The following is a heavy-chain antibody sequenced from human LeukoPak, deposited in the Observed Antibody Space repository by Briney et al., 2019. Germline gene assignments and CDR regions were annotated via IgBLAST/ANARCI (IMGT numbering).Heavy chain of an antibody. J-gene: IGHJ3*01. D-gene: IGHD2-21*02. V-gene: IGHV4-39*02. CDR2: IYRTGTT. Sequence: EPSETLSLTCNVSGGSISSNTYYWAWIRQPPGKGLEWIGSIYRTGTTYYNPPVKTRLTISLDTSKNDLSLKLRSVTAADTAVYYCATVRTSGCYYAFDVWGQGTMISVSS. CDR3: ATVRTSGCYYAFDV. CDR1: GGSISSNTYY.